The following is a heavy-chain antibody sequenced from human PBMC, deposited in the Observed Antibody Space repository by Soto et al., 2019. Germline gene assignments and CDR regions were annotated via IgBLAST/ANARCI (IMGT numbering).Heavy chain of an antibody. CDR2: IIPISETT. D-gene: IGHD2-2*01. Sequence: QVQLVQSGAEVKKPGSSVKVSCKASGGTFSSYAISWVRQAPGQGLEWMGGIIPISETTNYAQKFQGRVTIPSDESQSTAYMALSSLRSEDTAVYYCARSQGSSTSLEIYYYYYYGMDVWGQGTTVTVSS. V-gene: IGHV1-69*01. J-gene: IGHJ6*02. CDR1: GGTFSSYA. CDR3: ARSQGSSTSLEIYYYYYYGMDV.